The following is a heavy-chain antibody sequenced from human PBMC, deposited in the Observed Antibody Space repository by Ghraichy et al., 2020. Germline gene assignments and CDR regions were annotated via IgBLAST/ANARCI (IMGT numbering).Heavy chain of an antibody. D-gene: IGHD2-2*01. CDR2: IRYDGSNK. Sequence: GGSLRLSCAASGFTFSSYGMHWVRQAPGKGLEWVAFIRYDGSNKYYVDSVKGRFTISRDNSKNTLYLQMNSLRAEDTAVYYCAKDRYIVVVPAALNFDYWGQGTLVTVSS. V-gene: IGHV3-30*02. CDR3: AKDRYIVVVPAALNFDY. J-gene: IGHJ4*02. CDR1: GFTFSSYG.